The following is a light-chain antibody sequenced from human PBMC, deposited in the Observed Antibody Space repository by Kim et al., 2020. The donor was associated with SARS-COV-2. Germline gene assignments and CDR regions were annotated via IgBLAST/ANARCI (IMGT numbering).Light chain of an antibody. J-gene: IGLJ1*01. Sequence: SVALGQTARITCEGNNLGSKNGHWYQQKPGQSPVLVIYRDNDRPSGIPERFSGSNSGNTATLTISRTQAGDEADYYCQVWDSSTYVFGTGTKVTVL. CDR1: NLGSKN. CDR3: QVWDSSTYV. CDR2: RDN. V-gene: IGLV3-9*01.